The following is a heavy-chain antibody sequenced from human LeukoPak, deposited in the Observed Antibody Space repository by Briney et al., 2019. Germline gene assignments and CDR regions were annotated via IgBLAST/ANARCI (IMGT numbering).Heavy chain of an antibody. J-gene: IGHJ4*02. CDR3: AKRIQSAMAMGY. Sequence: PGGSLRLSCAASGFTFSSYSMNWVRQAPGKGLDWVSSITSTSSYRYYADSVKGRFTISRDNSKNTMYLQMNSLRAEDTAVYYCAKRIQSAMAMGYWGQGTLVTVSS. CDR2: ITSTSSYR. D-gene: IGHD5-18*01. CDR1: GFTFSSYS. V-gene: IGHV3-21*04.